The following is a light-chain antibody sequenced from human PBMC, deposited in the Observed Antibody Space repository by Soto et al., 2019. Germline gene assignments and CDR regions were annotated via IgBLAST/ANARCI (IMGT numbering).Light chain of an antibody. V-gene: IGLV2-14*01. J-gene: IGLJ1*01. CDR2: NVN. CDR1: SSDVGGYNY. Sequence: QSALTLPASVSGSPGQSITISCTGTSSDVGGYNYVSWYQQHPGEVPKLIIFNVNNRPSGVSNRFSGSKSGNTASLTISGLQAEDEADYYCSSFTSSTTYVFGTGTKLTVL. CDR3: SSFTSSTTYV.